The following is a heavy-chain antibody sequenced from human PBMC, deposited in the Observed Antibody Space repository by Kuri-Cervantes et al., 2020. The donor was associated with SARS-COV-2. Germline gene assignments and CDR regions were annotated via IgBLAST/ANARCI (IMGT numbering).Heavy chain of an antibody. J-gene: IGHJ4*02. CDR3: VRDGDHWNFDY. Sequence: GGSLRHFCAASGFTFSSYWMSWVRQAPGKGLEWVANIKQDGSEKYYVDSVKGRFTISRDNAKNMLFLQMNSLRAEDTAVYYCVRDGDHWNFDYWGQGTLVTVSS. CDR2: IKQDGSEK. CDR1: GFTFSSYW. V-gene: IGHV3-7*01. D-gene: IGHD1-1*01.